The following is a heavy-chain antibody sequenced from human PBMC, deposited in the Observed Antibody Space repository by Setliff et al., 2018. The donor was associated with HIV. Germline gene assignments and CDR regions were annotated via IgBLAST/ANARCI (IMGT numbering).Heavy chain of an antibody. CDR3: ARGLPDCSGGNCYPYRFDY. CDR2: MNPNIGKT. V-gene: IGHV1-8*02. D-gene: IGHD2-15*01. J-gene: IGHJ4*02. Sequence: ASVKVSCKASGYNFIDYDINWVRQATGQGLEWMGWMNPNIGKTAYAQKFQGRVTMTRNTSISTAYMELSSLRSDDTAVYYCARGLPDCSGGNCYPYRFDYWGQGTLVTVSS. CDR1: GYNFIDYD.